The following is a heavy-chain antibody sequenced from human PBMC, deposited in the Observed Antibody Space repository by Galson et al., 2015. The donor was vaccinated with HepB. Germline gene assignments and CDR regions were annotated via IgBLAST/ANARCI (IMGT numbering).Heavy chain of an antibody. V-gene: IGHV3-49*03. CDR3: TGDRKGGYGPFDY. Sequence: SLRLSCAASGFTFGDYTMTWFRQAPGKGLEWVGFIRSKTFGGTTDYAASVKGRFTFSRDDSKGIAYLQMNSLKTEDTAVYYCTGDRKGGYGPFDYWGQGTLVTVS. CDR1: GFTFGDYT. CDR2: IRSKTFGGTT. J-gene: IGHJ4*02. D-gene: IGHD5-12*01.